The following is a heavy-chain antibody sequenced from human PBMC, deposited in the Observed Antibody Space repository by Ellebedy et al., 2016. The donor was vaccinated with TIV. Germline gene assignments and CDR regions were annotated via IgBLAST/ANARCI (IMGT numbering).Heavy chain of an antibody. V-gene: IGHV1-69*04. D-gene: IGHD7-27*01. CDR2: IIPILDIT. J-gene: IGHJ3*02. CDR3: ARAPPPRGDRSADAFDI. Sequence: AASVKVSCKASGATFSSYSINWVRQAPGQGLEWMGRIIPILDITNYAQNFQGRVTITADKSTSTAYMELSSLRSEDTAVYYCARAPPPRGDRSADAFDIWGQGTMVTVSS. CDR1: GATFSSYS.